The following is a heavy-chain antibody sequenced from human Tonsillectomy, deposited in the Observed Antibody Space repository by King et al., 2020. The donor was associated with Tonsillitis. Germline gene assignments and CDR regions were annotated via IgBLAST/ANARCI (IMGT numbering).Heavy chain of an antibody. CDR1: GFTFSIYW. Sequence: VQLVESGGGLVQPGGSLRLSCAASGFTFSIYWMSWVRQAPGKGLEWVANIKQDGSEKYYVDSVKGRFTISRDNAKNSLYLQMNSLRAEDTAVYYCARDHRTSGYSSSWYDYWGQGTLLTVSS. V-gene: IGHV3-7*04. J-gene: IGHJ4*02. CDR3: ARDHRTSGYSSSWYDY. D-gene: IGHD6-13*01. CDR2: IKQDGSEK.